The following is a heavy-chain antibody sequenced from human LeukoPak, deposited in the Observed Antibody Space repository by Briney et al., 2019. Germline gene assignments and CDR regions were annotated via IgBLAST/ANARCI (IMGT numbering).Heavy chain of an antibody. CDR2: VSWNSGSI. D-gene: IGHD3-3*01. Sequence: GRSLRLSCAASRFTFDDYAMHWVRQAPGKGLEWVSGVSWNSGSIGYADSVKGRFTISRDNAKNSLYLQMNSLRAEDTALYYCAKALRYYDFWSGSPFDPWGQGTLVTVSS. J-gene: IGHJ5*02. CDR3: AKALRYYDFWSGSPFDP. V-gene: IGHV3-9*01. CDR1: RFTFDDYA.